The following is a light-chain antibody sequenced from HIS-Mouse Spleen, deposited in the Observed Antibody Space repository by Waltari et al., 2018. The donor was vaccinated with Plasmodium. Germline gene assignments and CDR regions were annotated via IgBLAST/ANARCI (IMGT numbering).Light chain of an antibody. Sequence: DIQLTQSPSFLSASVGDRVTITCRASPGISSYLACYQQKPGKAPKLLIYAASTLQSGVPSRFSGSGSGTEFTLTISSLQPEDFATYYCQQLNSYPYTFGQGTKLEIK. J-gene: IGKJ2*01. V-gene: IGKV1-9*01. CDR3: QQLNSYPYT. CDR2: AAS. CDR1: PGISSY.